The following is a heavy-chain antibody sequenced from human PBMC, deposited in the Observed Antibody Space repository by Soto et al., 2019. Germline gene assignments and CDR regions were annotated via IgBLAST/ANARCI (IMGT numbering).Heavy chain of an antibody. D-gene: IGHD2-2*01. J-gene: IGHJ5*02. CDR2: IYYSGNI. CDR1: GGSISSYY. V-gene: IGHV4-59*01. Sequence: NPSETLSLTCTVSGGSISSYYGSWIRQPPGKGLEWIGYIYYSGNINYNPSLKSRVTILVDTSKNQFSLKLSSVTAADTAVYYCVRGMGFCSSTSCYPWFDPWGQGTLVTVSS. CDR3: VRGMGFCSSTSCYPWFDP.